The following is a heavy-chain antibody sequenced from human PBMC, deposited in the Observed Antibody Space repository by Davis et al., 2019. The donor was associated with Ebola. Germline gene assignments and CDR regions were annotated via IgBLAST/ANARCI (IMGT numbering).Heavy chain of an antibody. J-gene: IGHJ4*02. CDR3: ARAPYYYDVSGFYVDY. CDR2: IYPGDSDT. CDR1: GYTFTRYW. Sequence: ESLKISCKASGYTFTRYWIVWVRQMPGKGLEWMGIIYPGDSDTRYSPSFLGQVIFSADKSMNTAYLHWSSLKASDTATYYCARAPYYYDVSGFYVDYWGQGTLVTVSS. D-gene: IGHD3-22*01. V-gene: IGHV5-51*01.